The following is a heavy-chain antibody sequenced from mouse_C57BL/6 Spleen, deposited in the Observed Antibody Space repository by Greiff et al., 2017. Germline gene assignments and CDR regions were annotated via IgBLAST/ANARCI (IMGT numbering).Heavy chain of an antibody. V-gene: IGHV5-17*01. CDR2: ISSGSSTI. Sequence: EVHLVESGGGLVKPGGSLKLSCAASGFTFSDYGMHWVRQAPEKGLEWVAYISSGSSTIYYADTVKGRFTISRDNAKNTLFLQMTSLRSEDTAMYYCARHYYYGSSYDAMDYWGQGTSVTVSS. J-gene: IGHJ4*01. CDR1: GFTFSDYG. D-gene: IGHD1-1*01. CDR3: ARHYYYGSSYDAMDY.